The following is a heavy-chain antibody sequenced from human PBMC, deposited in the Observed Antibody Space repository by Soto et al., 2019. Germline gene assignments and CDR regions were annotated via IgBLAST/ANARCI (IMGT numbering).Heavy chain of an antibody. Sequence: PGGSLRLSCAASGFTFSSYAMSWVRQAPGKGLEWVSAISGSGGSTYYADSVKGRFTISRDNSKNTLYLQMNSLRAEDTAVHYCARGGRITMVRGAVSPNYYYYGMDVWGQGTTVTVSS. D-gene: IGHD3-10*01. J-gene: IGHJ6*02. V-gene: IGHV3-23*01. CDR3: ARGGRITMVRGAVSPNYYYYGMDV. CDR1: GFTFSSYA. CDR2: ISGSGGST.